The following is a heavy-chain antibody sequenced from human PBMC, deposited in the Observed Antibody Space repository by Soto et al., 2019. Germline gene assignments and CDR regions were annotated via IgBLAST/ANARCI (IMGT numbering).Heavy chain of an antibody. CDR2: ISNDGSDK. V-gene: IGHV3-30*18. J-gene: IGHJ3*01. Sequence: QVQLVESGGGVVQPGRSLRLSCAASGFTFNNYGMHWVRQAPGKGLEWVAVISNDGSDKYYADSVKGRLPISRDNSKNTVYLQMNSLRAEDTAVYYCAKDQGIAASHGIDWGQGTMVTVSS. CDR3: AKDQGIAASHGID. D-gene: IGHD6-13*01. CDR1: GFTFNNYG.